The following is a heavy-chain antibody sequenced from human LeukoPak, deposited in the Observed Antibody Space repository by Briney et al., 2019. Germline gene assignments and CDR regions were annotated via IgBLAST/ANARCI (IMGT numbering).Heavy chain of an antibody. V-gene: IGHV3-21*01. CDR1: GFTFSSYS. Sequence: PGGSLRLSXAASGFTFSSYSTNWVRQAPGKGLEWVSSISSSSSYIYYADSVKGRFTISRDNAKNSLYLQMNSLRAEDTAVYYCARDSPYYYDSSGPRDYWGQGTLVTVSS. J-gene: IGHJ4*02. D-gene: IGHD3-22*01. CDR3: ARDSPYYYDSSGPRDY. CDR2: ISSSSSYI.